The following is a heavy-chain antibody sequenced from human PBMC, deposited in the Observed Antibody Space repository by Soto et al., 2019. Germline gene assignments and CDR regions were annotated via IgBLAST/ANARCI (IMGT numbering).Heavy chain of an antibody. CDR1: GFTFSSHA. J-gene: IGHJ6*02. CDR3: EKKADHYYYFDIDV. CDR2: ISGSGANT. V-gene: IGHV3-23*01. D-gene: IGHD6-25*01. Sequence: GGSLRLSCAASGFTFSSHAMSWVRQAPGKGLEWVSGISGSGANTYYADSVKGRFTLSRDNSKNTLSLQMNSLRVEDTAVYYWEKKADHYYYFDIDVWGQGTTVTVSS.